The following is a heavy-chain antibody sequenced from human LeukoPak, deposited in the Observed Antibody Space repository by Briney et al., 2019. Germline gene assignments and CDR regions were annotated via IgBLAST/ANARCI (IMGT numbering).Heavy chain of an antibody. V-gene: IGHV4-31*03. J-gene: IGHJ4*02. CDR1: GXSISSGGDY. CDR3: ARRSVGATKGFDY. CDR2: IYYSGST. D-gene: IGHD1-26*01. Sequence: SSETLSLTCTVSGXSISSGGDYWSWIRQYPGKGLEWIGYIYYSGSTSYNPSLRRRVTISVDTSKNQFSLKLSSVTAADTAVYYCARRSVGATKGFDYWGQGTLVTVSS.